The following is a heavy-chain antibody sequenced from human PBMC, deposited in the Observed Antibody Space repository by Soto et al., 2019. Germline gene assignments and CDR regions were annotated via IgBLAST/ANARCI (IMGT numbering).Heavy chain of an antibody. CDR2: IIPIFGTA. Sequence: ASVKVSCKASGGNCSSYAISWVRQAPGQGLEWMGGIIPIFGTANYAQKFQGRVPITADESTSRAYMGLSSLGSEDTAVYYCARPEPIIDTVTTARYYYYGMDVWGQGTTVTVSS. CDR1: GGNCSSYA. J-gene: IGHJ6*02. CDR3: ARPEPIIDTVTTARYYYYGMDV. D-gene: IGHD4-17*01. V-gene: IGHV1-69*13.